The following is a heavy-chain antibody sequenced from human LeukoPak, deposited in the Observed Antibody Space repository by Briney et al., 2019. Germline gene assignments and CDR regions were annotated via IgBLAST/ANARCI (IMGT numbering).Heavy chain of an antibody. J-gene: IGHJ4*02. CDR1: GFTFSDYY. V-gene: IGHV3-11*01. Sequence: KPGGSLRLSCAASGFTFSDYYMSWIRQAPGKGLEWVSYISSSGSTIYYADSVKGRFTISRDNAKNSLYLQMNSLRAEATAAYYWAGPYRLRQGIGRAPFDSWGQGTLVTVSS. CDR2: ISSSGSTI. D-gene: IGHD6-13*01. CDR3: AGPYRLRQGIGRAPFDS.